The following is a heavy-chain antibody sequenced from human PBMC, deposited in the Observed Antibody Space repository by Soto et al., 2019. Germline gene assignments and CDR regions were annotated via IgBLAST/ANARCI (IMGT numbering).Heavy chain of an antibody. V-gene: IGHV1-2*04. Sequence: ASVKVSCKASGYTFTRHYMHWVRQAPGQGLEWMGWINPNSGGTNYAQKFQGWVTMTRDTSISTAYMELSRLRSDDTAVYYCARDTPAAGNYYYYYGMDVWGQGTTVTVSS. D-gene: IGHD6-13*01. CDR1: GYTFTRHY. CDR3: ARDTPAAGNYYYYYGMDV. CDR2: INPNSGGT. J-gene: IGHJ6*02.